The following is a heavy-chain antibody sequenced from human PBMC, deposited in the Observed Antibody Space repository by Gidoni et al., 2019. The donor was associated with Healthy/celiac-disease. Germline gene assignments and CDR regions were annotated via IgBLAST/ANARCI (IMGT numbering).Heavy chain of an antibody. CDR2: IGTAGDT. CDR3: ARSFSGYVGVYYGMDV. V-gene: IGHV3-13*01. D-gene: IGHD5-12*01. CDR1: AFTFSSYD. J-gene: IGHJ6*02. Sequence: EVQLVASGGGLLLPGGSLRLSCAASAFTFSSYDMHWVRQATGKGLEWVSAIGTAGDTYYPGSVKGRFTISRENAKNSLYLQMNSLRAGDTAVYYCARSFSGYVGVYYGMDVWGQGTTVTVSS.